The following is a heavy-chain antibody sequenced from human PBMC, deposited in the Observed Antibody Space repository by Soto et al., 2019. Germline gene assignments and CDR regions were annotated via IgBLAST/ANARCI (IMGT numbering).Heavy chain of an antibody. J-gene: IGHJ6*02. D-gene: IGHD4-17*01. CDR3: ARETENILRTDGMDV. CDR2: LSSDGNNK. Sequence: PGGSLRLCCAASGSTFSSYAIHWVRQAPGRGLGWVAHLSSDGNNKHYADSVKCRFTISTDKSEVALYLEMSSLRVEGRAGCYCARETENILRTDGMDVWGLATTVPASS. V-gene: IGHV3-30-3*01. CDR1: GSTFSSYA.